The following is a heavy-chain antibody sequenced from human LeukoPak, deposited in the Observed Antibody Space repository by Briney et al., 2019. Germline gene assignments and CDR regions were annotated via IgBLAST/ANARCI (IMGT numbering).Heavy chain of an antibody. V-gene: IGHV3-23*01. D-gene: IGHD4-17*01. Sequence: PGGSLRLSCAASGFTFSTYAMSWVRQAPGKGLEWVSGISGSTYYADSEKGRFTISRDNSKNTLYLQMNSLRAEDTAVYYCAKDFSTVTLGYFDSWGQGTLVTVSS. CDR3: AKDFSTVTLGYFDS. CDR2: ISGST. J-gene: IGHJ4*02. CDR1: GFTFSTYA.